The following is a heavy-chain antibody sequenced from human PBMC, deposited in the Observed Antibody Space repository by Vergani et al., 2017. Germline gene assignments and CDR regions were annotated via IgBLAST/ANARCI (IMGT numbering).Heavy chain of an antibody. V-gene: IGHV3-23*01. J-gene: IGHJ4*02. CDR3: ARLSYDTTPYLQGGYDC. D-gene: IGHD3-22*01. CDR2: ISARYPST. Sequence: EVQLLQSGGGVIQPGGSVRLSCAASGFTFSACPMTWVRQAPGKGLEWVSAISARYPSTYYADSMKGRFTISRDTSKNMLYLQMNSLRAEDTAVYYCARLSYDTTPYLQGGYDCWGQGTLVSVSS. CDR1: GFTFSACP.